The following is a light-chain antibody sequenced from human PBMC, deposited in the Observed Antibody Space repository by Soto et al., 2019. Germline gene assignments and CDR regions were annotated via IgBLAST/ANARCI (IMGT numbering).Light chain of an antibody. CDR2: VNSDGTH. CDR1: SGHTNYA. Sequence: QSVLTQSPSASASLGALVKLTCTLDSGHTNYAIAWHQQQPKKGPRYLMKVNSDGTHIKGDGIPDRFSGSSSGAERYLTISSLQSEDEADYYCQTWGTVTPVIFGGGTKLTVL. J-gene: IGLJ2*01. CDR3: QTWGTVTPVI. V-gene: IGLV4-69*01.